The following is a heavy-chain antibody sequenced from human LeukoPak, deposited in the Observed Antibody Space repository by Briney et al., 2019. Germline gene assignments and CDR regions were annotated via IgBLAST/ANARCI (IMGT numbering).Heavy chain of an antibody. Sequence: GGSLRLSCAPSGFTFSSYGMHWVRQAPGKGLEWVAVISYDGSNKYYADSVKGRLTISRDNSKNTLYLQMNSLRAEDTAVYYCAKDRYVYSSGWYGDYWGQGTLVTVSS. CDR1: GFTFSSYG. D-gene: IGHD6-19*01. CDR3: AKDRYVYSSGWYGDY. V-gene: IGHV3-30*18. J-gene: IGHJ4*02. CDR2: ISYDGSNK.